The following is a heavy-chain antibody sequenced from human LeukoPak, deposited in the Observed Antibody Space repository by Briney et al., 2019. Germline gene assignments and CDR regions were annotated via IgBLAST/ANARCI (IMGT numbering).Heavy chain of an antibody. CDR1: GFTFSSYG. J-gene: IGHJ3*01. Sequence: PGGSLRLSCAASGFTFSSYGMHWVRQAPGKGLEWVAVISYDGSNKYYADSVKGRFTISRDNSKNTLYLQMNSLRAEDTAVYFCTRDSALLGVAFDLWGQGTVVTVSS. CDR2: ISYDGSNK. V-gene: IGHV3-30*03. CDR3: TRDSALLGVAFDL. D-gene: IGHD2-15*01.